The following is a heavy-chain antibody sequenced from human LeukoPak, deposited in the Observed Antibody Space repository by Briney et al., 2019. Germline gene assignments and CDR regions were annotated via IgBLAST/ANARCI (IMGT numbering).Heavy chain of an antibody. CDR2: ISGSGGST. V-gene: IGHV3-23*01. CDR1: GFTFSSYA. J-gene: IGHJ3*02. CDR3: AKDRPNYDILTGYYPDAFDI. D-gene: IGHD3-9*01. Sequence: PGGSLRLSCAASGFTFSSYAMSWVRQAPGKGLEWASAISGSGGSTYYADSVKGRFTISRDNSKNTLYLQMNSLRAEDTAVYYCAKDRPNYDILTGYYPDAFDIWGQGTMVTVSS.